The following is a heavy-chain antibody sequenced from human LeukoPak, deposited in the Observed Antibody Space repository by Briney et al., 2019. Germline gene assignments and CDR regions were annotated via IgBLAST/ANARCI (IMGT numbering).Heavy chain of an antibody. CDR2: INRDGTNS. D-gene: IGHD3-16*01. V-gene: IGHV3-74*01. J-gene: IGHJ4*02. CDR1: GFSISSYW. CDR3: ARDKGGPDY. Sequence: GGSLRLSCVASGFSISSYWMHWVRQAPGKGLVWVSRINRDGTNSAYADSVKGRFTVSRENAKNTLYLQMDSLRVEDTAVYYCARDKGGPDYWGQGTLVTVSS.